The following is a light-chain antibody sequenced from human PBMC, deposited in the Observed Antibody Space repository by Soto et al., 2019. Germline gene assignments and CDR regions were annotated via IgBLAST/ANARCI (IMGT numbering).Light chain of an antibody. V-gene: IGLV2-11*01. Sequence: QSALTQPRSVSGSPGQSVTISCTGTSSDVGGYNYVSWYQLHPGKANKLMIYDVTKRPSGVPDRFSGSKSGNTASLTISGLQAEDEADYYCCSYAGSSYVFGTGTKVTVL. CDR3: CSYAGSSYV. CDR1: SSDVGGYNY. CDR2: DVT. J-gene: IGLJ1*01.